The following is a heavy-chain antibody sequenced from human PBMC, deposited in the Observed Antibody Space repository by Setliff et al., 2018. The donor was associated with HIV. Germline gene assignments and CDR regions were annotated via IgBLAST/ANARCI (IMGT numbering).Heavy chain of an antibody. J-gene: IGHJ5*02. CDR2: IYHVGGT. CDR3: AKGPVSGVDL. Sequence: SETLSLTCAVSGGSIGSGGYSWSWIRQPPGRGLEWVGYIYHVGGTYYNPSLRSRVTISVDRSKNLFSLKLTSVTAADTAVYYCAKGPVSGVDLWGQGTLVT. D-gene: IGHD2-15*01. CDR1: GGSIGSGGYS. V-gene: IGHV4-30-2*01.